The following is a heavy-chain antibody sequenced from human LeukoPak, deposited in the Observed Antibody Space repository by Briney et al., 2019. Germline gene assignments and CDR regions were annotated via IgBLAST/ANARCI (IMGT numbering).Heavy chain of an antibody. CDR2: ISSSSSYI. CDR1: GFTFSSYS. Sequence: GGSLRLSCAASGFTFSSYSMNWVRQAPGKGLEWVSSISSSSSYIYYADSVKGRFTISRDNAKNSLYLQMNSLRAEDTAVYYCAGDKGRDGYNYVRYWGQGTLVTVSS. D-gene: IGHD5-24*01. J-gene: IGHJ4*02. V-gene: IGHV3-21*01. CDR3: AGDKGRDGYNYVRY.